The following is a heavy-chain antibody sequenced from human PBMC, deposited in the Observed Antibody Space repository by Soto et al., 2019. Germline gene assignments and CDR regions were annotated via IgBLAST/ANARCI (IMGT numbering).Heavy chain of an antibody. CDR1: GFTFSSYS. J-gene: IGHJ6*02. V-gene: IGHV3-21*01. CDR2: ISSSSSYI. D-gene: IGHD4-17*01. CDR3: ARNLYGDYPSYYYYYYGMDV. Sequence: GGSLRLSCAASGFTFSSYSMNWVRQAPGKGLEWVSSISSSSSYIYYADSVKGRFTISRDNAKNSLYLQMNSLRAEDTAVYYCARNLYGDYPSYYYYYYGMDVWGQGTTVTVSS.